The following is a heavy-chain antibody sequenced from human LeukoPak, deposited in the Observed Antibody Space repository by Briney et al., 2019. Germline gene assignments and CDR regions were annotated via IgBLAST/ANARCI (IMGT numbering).Heavy chain of an antibody. D-gene: IGHD4-11*01. CDR2: IRYDGSNK. CDR1: GFTFSSYG. CDR3: AKVPYSNNEHTDY. V-gene: IGHV3-30*02. J-gene: IGHJ4*02. Sequence: GGSLRLSCAASGFTFSSYGMHWVRQAPGKGLEWVAFIRYDGSNKYYADSVKGRFTISRDNSKNTLYLQMNSLRAEDTAVYYCAKVPYSNNEHTDYWGQGTLVTVSS.